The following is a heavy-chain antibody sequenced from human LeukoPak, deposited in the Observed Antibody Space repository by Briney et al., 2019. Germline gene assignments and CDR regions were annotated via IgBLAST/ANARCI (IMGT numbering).Heavy chain of an antibody. CDR2: INHSGST. D-gene: IGHD3-9*01. V-gene: IGHV4-34*01. Sequence: SETLSLTCAVSGGSFSGYYWSWIRQPPGKGREWIGEINHSGSTNYNPSLKSRVTISVDTSKNQFSLKLSSVTAADTAVYYCARGYYDILTGYFIDYWGQGTLVTVSS. CDR1: GGSFSGYY. J-gene: IGHJ4*02. CDR3: ARGYYDILTGYFIDY.